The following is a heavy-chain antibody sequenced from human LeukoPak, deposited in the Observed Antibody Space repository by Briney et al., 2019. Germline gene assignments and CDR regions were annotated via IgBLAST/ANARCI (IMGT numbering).Heavy chain of an antibody. D-gene: IGHD3-10*01. CDR3: ARATMVRGVNHYYYYGMDV. V-gene: IGHV1-2*02. CDR2: INPNSGGT. J-gene: IGHJ6*02. CDR1: GYTFTGYY. Sequence: ASVKVSCKASGYTFTGYYMHWVRQAPGQGLEWMGWINPNSGGTNYAQNFQDRVTMTRDTSISTAYMELSRLRSDDTAVYYCARATMVRGVNHYYYYGMDVWGQGTTVTVSS.